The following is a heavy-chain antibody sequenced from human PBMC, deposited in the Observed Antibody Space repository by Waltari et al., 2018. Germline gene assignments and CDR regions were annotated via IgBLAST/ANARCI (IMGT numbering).Heavy chain of an antibody. Sequence: QVQLQESGPGLVTPSQTLSLTCTVSGGSILSGSYSWTWLRQPAGKGLEWIGRIYTSGSTNYNPSLKSRVTISVDTSKNQFSLKLSSVTAADTAVYYCAREGPDYYFDYWGQGTLVTVSS. CDR1: GGSILSGSYS. CDR3: AREGPDYYFDY. V-gene: IGHV4-61*02. J-gene: IGHJ4*02. D-gene: IGHD2-21*02. CDR2: IYTSGST.